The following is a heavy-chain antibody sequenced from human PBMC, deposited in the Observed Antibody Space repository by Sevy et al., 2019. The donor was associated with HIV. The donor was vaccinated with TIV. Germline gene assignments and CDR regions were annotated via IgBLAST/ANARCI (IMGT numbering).Heavy chain of an antibody. D-gene: IGHD4-17*01. V-gene: IGHV3-33*01. Sequence: GGSLRLSCAASGFNFSIYGMHWVRQAPGKGLEWVALIWYDGSNKYYADSVMGRFTISRDNSKNTLSLQMNSLRAEDTAVYYCVRGRDYGNFDYWGQGTLVTVSS. CDR2: IWYDGSNK. CDR1: GFNFSIYG. J-gene: IGHJ4*02. CDR3: VRGRDYGNFDY.